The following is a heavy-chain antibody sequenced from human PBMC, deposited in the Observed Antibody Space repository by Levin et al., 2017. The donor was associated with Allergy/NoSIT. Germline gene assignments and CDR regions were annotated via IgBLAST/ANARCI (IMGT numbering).Heavy chain of an antibody. CDR1: EFTFSSYA. CDR3: AKDRLGYCTASNCAHLEY. Sequence: LSLTCAASEFTFSSYAMNWVRPAPGKGLEWLAVISYDGSDKYYADSVKGRFTISRDNSKNTLYLHMTSLRAEDTAVYYCAKDRLGYCTASNCAHLEYWGQGTLVTVSS. V-gene: IGHV3-30*18. J-gene: IGHJ4*02. D-gene: IGHD2-8*02. CDR2: ISYDGSDK.